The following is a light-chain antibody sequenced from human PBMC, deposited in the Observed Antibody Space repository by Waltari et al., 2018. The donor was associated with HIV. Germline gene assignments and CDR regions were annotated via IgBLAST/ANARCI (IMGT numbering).Light chain of an antibody. CDR2: GAS. CDR3: QQYYNYPLT. J-gene: IGKJ4*01. Sequence: AVRMTQSPSSFSASVGDRVTITCRASQGINSDLAWYQQKAGRAPNLLIQGASTLQTGVPSRFNGSGSGTDFTLTISCLQSEDFATYYCQQYYNYPLTFGGGTKVEI. V-gene: IGKV1-8*01. CDR1: QGINSD.